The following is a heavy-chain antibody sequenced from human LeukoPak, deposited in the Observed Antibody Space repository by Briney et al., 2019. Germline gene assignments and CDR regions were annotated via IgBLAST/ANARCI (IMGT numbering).Heavy chain of an antibody. V-gene: IGHV3-21*01. CDR3: ARAPADSSGYYYSFDY. J-gene: IGHJ4*02. CDR1: GFTFSSCG. D-gene: IGHD3-22*01. Sequence: PGGSLRLSCAASGFTFSSCGMNWVRQAPGKGLEWVSSITSSSSYIYYADSVKGRFTISRDNAKNSLYLQMNNLRAEDTAVYYCARAPADSSGYYYSFDYWGQGTLVTVSS. CDR2: ITSSSSYI.